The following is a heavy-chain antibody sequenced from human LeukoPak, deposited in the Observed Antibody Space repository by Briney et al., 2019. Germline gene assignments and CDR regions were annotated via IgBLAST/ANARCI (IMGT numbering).Heavy chain of an antibody. D-gene: IGHD3-22*01. CDR3: ARARNDYDTSSFSALDY. V-gene: IGHV3-33*01. Sequence: GGSLRLSCAASGFTFSSYGMHWVRQAPGKGLEWLAVIWYDGSNIYYADPVKGRFAISRDNSKNTLYLQIHSLRAEDTAVYYCARARNDYDTSSFSALDYWGQGTLVTVSS. CDR2: IWYDGSNI. CDR1: GFTFSSYG. J-gene: IGHJ4*02.